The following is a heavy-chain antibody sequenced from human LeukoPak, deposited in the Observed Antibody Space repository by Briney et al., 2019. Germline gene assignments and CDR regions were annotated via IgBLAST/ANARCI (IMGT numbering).Heavy chain of an antibody. D-gene: IGHD3-9*01. V-gene: IGHV4-39*01. CDR1: GGSISSSSYY. Sequence: PSETLSLTCTVSGGSISSSSYYWGWIRQPPGKGLEWIGSIYYSGSTYYNPSLKSRVTISVDTSKNQFSLKLSSVTAADTAVYYCARWDDLLLIDYWGQGTLVTVSS. CDR3: ARWDDLLLIDY. J-gene: IGHJ4*02. CDR2: IYYSGST.